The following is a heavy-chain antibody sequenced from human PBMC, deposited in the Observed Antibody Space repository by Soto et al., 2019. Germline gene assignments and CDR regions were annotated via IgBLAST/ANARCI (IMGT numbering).Heavy chain of an antibody. V-gene: IGHV1-2*02. CDR2: INPNSGAT. Sequence: GASVKVSCKASGYTFTGYFIHWVRQAPGQGLEWMGYINPNSGATKYAPRFQGRVTMSSDTSNRTAYMELSSMRSDDTAVYYCARGGATILHPLPWGPGTLVTVSS. CDR1: GYTFTGYF. D-gene: IGHD5-12*01. J-gene: IGHJ5*02. CDR3: ARGGATILHPLP.